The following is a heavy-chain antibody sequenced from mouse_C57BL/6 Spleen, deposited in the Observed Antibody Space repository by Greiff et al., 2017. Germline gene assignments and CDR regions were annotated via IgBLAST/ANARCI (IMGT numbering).Heavy chain of an antibody. V-gene: IGHV1-75*01. CDR2: IFPGSGST. D-gene: IGHD2-4*01. Sequence: QVQLQQSGPELVKPGASVKISCKASGYTFTDYYINWVKQRPGQGIEWIGWIFPGSGSTYYNEKFKGKATLTVDKSSSTAYMLLSSLTSEDSAVYFCARQYDYDGDWYFDVWGTGTTVTVSS. J-gene: IGHJ1*03. CDR3: ARQYDYDGDWYFDV. CDR1: GYTFTDYY.